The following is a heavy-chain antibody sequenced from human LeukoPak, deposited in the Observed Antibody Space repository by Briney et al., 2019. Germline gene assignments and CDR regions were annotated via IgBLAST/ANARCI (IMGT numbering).Heavy chain of an antibody. CDR1: GFTFSSYA. J-gene: IGHJ4*02. CDR3: AKGPTLNPIVVVVAATEVGYFDY. V-gene: IGHV3-23*01. CDR2: ISGSGGST. D-gene: IGHD2-15*01. Sequence: GGSLRLSCAASGFTFSSYAMSWVRQAPGKGLEWVSAISGSGGSTYYADSVKGRFAISRDNSKNTLYLQMNSLRAEDTAVDYCAKGPTLNPIVVVVAATEVGYFDYWGQGTLVTVSS.